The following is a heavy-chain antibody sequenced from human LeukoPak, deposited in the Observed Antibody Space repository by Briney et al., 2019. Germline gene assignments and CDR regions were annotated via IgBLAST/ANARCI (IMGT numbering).Heavy chain of an antibody. V-gene: IGHV4-39*01. D-gene: IGHD3-9*01. CDR1: GGSISSSSYY. CDR2: IYYSGST. Sequence: SETLSLTCTVSGGSISSSSYYWGWIRQPPGKGLEWIRSIYYSGSTYYNPSLKSRVTISVDTSKNQFSLKLSSVTAADTAVYYCARDVLRYFDWLPVYFDYWGQGTLVTVSS. CDR3: ARDVLRYFDWLPVYFDY. J-gene: IGHJ4*02.